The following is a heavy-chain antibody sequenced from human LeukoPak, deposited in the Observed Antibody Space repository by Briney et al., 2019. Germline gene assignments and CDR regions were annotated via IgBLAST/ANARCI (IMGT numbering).Heavy chain of an antibody. Sequence: PGGSLRLSCAASGFIFSNYIMTWVRQAPGKGLEWVSYISSGSDTIYYADSVKGRFTISRDNAKNSLYLQLNSLRAEGTALYYCARPKFCTGGACFFDQWGQGTLVTVSS. CDR1: GFIFSNYI. CDR2: ISSGSDTI. D-gene: IGHD2-8*02. V-gene: IGHV3-48*01. CDR3: ARPKFCTGGACFFDQ. J-gene: IGHJ4*02.